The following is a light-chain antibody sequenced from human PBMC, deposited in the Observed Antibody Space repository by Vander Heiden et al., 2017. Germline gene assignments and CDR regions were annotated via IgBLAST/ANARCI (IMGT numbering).Light chain of an antibody. J-gene: IGKJ1*01. Sequence: DIQMTQSPSSLSASVGDRVTITCRASQSISSYLNWYQQKPGKAPKLLIYAASSLQSGVPSRFSGSGSGTDFTLTIRRLQPEDFASYYCQQSYSTTRAVGQRTK. V-gene: IGKV1-39*01. CDR3: QQSYSTTRA. CDR1: QSISSY. CDR2: AAS.